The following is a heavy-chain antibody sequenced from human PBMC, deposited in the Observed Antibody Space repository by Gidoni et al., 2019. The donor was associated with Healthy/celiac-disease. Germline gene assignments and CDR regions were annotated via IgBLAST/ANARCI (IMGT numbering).Heavy chain of an antibody. CDR3: AREPTYYYGSGSPGKQDYYYYYMDV. CDR1: GGSISSSNW. V-gene: IGHV4-4*02. CDR2: IYHSGST. Sequence: QVQLQESGPGLVKPSGTLSLTCAVSGGSISSSNWWSWVRQPPGKGLEWIGEIYHSGSTNYNPSLKSRVTISVDKSKNQFSLKLSSVTAADTAVYYCAREPTYYYGSGSPGKQDYYYYYMDVWGKGTTVTVSS. J-gene: IGHJ6*03. D-gene: IGHD3-10*01.